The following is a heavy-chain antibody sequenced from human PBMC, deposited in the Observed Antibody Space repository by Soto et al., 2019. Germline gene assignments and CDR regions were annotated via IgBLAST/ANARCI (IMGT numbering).Heavy chain of an antibody. CDR2: SYYSGTS. CDR1: VGSIGFQSYY. V-gene: IGHV4-39*01. D-gene: IGHD1-20*01. J-gene: IGHJ5*02. Sequence: SEALSLTCTVPVGSIGFQSYYWTWIRQTPGKGLEWVGSSYYSGTSYFNPALKGRVTISVDTSTNQFSLRLTSVTAADTAVYYCTRRYNWNDYYFDPWGQGTLVTVSS. CDR3: TRRYNWNDYYFDP.